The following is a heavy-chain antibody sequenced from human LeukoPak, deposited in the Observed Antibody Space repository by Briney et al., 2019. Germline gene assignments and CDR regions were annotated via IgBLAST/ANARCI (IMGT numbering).Heavy chain of an antibody. CDR1: GFTFGDYA. CDR3: TRVTYYYDNSGYFHFDS. D-gene: IGHD3-22*01. Sequence: PGGSLRLSCTTSGFTFGDYAMSWFRQAPGKGLEWVSFIRRKAHGGTTEYAASVKGRFSSSRDDSKSIAYLQMNSLKTEDTAVYFCTRVTYYYDNSGYFHFDSWGQGSLVTVSS. V-gene: IGHV3-49*03. CDR2: IRRKAHGGTT. J-gene: IGHJ4*02.